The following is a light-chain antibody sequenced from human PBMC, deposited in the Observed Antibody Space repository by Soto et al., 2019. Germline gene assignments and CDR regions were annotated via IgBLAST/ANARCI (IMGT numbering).Light chain of an antibody. V-gene: IGLV1-40*01. J-gene: IGLJ3*02. Sequence: QSVLTQPPSVSGAPGQRVTISCTGSSSNIGAGYDVHWYQQLPGTAPKLLIYGNSNRPSGVPDRFSGCKSGTSASLAITGLQAEDGGDYYCQSYGSSRSGWVFGGGTKLTVL. CDR2: GNS. CDR1: SSNIGAGYD. CDR3: QSYGSSRSGWV.